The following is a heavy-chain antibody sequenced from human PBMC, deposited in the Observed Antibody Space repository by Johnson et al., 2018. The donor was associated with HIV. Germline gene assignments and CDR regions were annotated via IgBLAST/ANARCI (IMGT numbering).Heavy chain of an antibody. D-gene: IGHD3-9*01. V-gene: IGHV3-30-3*01. CDR2: ISYDGSNK. Sequence: QVQLMESGGGVVQPGRSLRLSCAASGFTFSSYAMHWVRQAPGKGLEWVAVISYDGSNKYYADSVKGRFTISRDNSKNTLYLQMNSLRADDTAVYYCAKDLRVVDWFNAYDGFDIWGQGTMVTVSS. CDR3: AKDLRVVDWFNAYDGFDI. J-gene: IGHJ3*02. CDR1: GFTFSSYA.